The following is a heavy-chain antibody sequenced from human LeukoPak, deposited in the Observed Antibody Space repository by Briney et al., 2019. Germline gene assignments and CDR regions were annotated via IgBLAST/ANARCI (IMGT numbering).Heavy chain of an antibody. D-gene: IGHD3-10*01. CDR3: AKSPIVTVRGVIFDY. Sequence: PGGSLRLSCEASGFTFTTYGMHWVRQAPGKGLEWVSAISGSGGGTYYADSVKGRFTISRDNSKNTLYLQMNSLRAEDTAVYYCAKSPIVTVRGVIFDYWGQGTLVTVSS. V-gene: IGHV3-23*01. J-gene: IGHJ4*02. CDR2: ISGSGGGT. CDR1: GFTFTTYG.